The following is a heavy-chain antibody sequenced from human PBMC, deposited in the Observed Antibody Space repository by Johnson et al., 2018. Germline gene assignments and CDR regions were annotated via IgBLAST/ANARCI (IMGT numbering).Heavy chain of an antibody. J-gene: IGHJ3*02. CDR1: GGSISGYY. D-gene: IGHD4-11*01. CDR3: GRVVTAYSSAESAFDI. Sequence: QVQLQQWGAGLLKPSETLSLTCAVYGGSISGYYWSWIRQPQGTGLEWIGEINHMGTTNYNPPPKSTVTISVDTSKNQFSLKLSSVTAADTAVYYCGRVVTAYSSAESAFDIWGQGTIVTVSS. V-gene: IGHV4-34*01. CDR2: INHMGTT.